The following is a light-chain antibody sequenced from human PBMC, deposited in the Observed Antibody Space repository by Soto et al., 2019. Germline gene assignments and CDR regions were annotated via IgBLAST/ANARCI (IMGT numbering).Light chain of an antibody. CDR3: QQYNDWPMYS. CDR1: QSVYNK. V-gene: IGKV3-15*01. CDR2: GAS. Sequence: EIVMTQSPATLYVSPGERATLSCRASQSVYNKFAWYQQRPGQAPRLLIYGASTRATGIPARFSGGGSGTEFSLTISSLQSEDFAVYYCQQYNDWPMYSFGQGTRLEIK. J-gene: IGKJ2*01.